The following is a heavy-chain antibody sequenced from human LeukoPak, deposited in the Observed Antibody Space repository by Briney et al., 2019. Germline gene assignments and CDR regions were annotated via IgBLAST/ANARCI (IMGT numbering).Heavy chain of an antibody. D-gene: IGHD7-27*01. CDR3: ARNWGSGSFDY. CDR1: GFTFGNYA. CDR2: IRSRGYGGAT. V-gene: IGHV3-49*03. Sequence: GGSLRLSCTASGFTFGNYAMSFFRQAPGKGLEWISLIRSRGYGGATEYAASVKGRFTMSRDDSKGIAYLQMDSLKTEDTAVYYCARNWGSGSFDYWGQGTLVTVSS. J-gene: IGHJ4*02.